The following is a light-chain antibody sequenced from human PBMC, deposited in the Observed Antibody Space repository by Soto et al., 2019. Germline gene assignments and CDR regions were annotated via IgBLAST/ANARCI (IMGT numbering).Light chain of an antibody. V-gene: IGKV1-5*03. CDR1: QSISSW. Sequence: DIQMTQSPSTLSASVGDRVTITCRASQSISSWFAWYQQKPGKAPKLLIYKASSLESGVPSRFSGSGSGTEFTLTISSLQPDDFATYYCQQYNSYSWTFGQGTKVEFK. CDR2: KAS. J-gene: IGKJ1*01. CDR3: QQYNSYSWT.